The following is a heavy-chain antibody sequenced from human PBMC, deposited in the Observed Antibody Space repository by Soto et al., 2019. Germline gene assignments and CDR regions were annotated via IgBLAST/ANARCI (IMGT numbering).Heavy chain of an antibody. D-gene: IGHD6-13*01. J-gene: IGHJ3*02. CDR3: ARSRTPTPAAALASDI. V-gene: IGHV3-21*01. CDR1: GFTFSSYS. Sequence: PGGSLRLSCAASGFTFSSYSMNWVRQAPGKGLEWVSSISSSSYIYYADSVKGRFTISRDNAKNSLYLQMNSLRAEDTAVYYCARSRTPTPAAALASDIWGQGTMVTVSS. CDR2: ISSSSYI.